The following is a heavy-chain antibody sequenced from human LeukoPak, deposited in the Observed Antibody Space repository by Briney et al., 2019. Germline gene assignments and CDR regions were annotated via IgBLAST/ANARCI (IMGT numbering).Heavy chain of an antibody. CDR3: ARVYAPSGYGAYYFDF. J-gene: IGHJ4*02. V-gene: IGHV3-11*06. Sequence: GGSLRLSCAASGFIFSDYYMSWIRQAPGKGLEWVSYISSSSSYTNYADSVKGRFTISRDNAKNSLYLQMNSLRAEDTAVYYRARVYAPSGYGAYYFDFWGQGTLVTVSS. CDR2: ISSSSSYT. CDR1: GFIFSDYY. D-gene: IGHD5-12*01.